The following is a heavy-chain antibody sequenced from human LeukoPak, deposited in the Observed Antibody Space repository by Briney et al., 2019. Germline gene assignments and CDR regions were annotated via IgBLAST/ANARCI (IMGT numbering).Heavy chain of an antibody. J-gene: IGHJ4*02. CDR2: IYTSGST. CDR3: ARISGAYGDPLDY. Sequence: NPSETPSLTCTVSGYSISSGYYWGWIRQPPGKGLEWIGRIYTSGSTNYNPSLKSRVTMSVDTSKNQFSLKLSSVTAADTAVYYCARISGAYGDPLDYWGQGTLVTVSS. D-gene: IGHD4-17*01. CDR1: GYSISSGYY. V-gene: IGHV4-38-2*02.